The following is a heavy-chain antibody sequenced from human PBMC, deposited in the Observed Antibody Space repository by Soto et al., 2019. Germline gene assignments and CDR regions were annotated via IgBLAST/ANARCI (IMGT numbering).Heavy chain of an antibody. Sequence: PGGSVRLSCAASGFTFSSYAMSWVRQAPGKGLEWVSAISGSGGSTYYADSVKGRFTISRDNSKNTLYLQMNSLRAEDTAVYYCARALYSYGYFDYWGQGTLVTVSS. V-gene: IGHV3-23*01. J-gene: IGHJ4*02. D-gene: IGHD5-18*01. CDR3: ARALYSYGYFDY. CDR2: ISGSGGST. CDR1: GFTFSSYA.